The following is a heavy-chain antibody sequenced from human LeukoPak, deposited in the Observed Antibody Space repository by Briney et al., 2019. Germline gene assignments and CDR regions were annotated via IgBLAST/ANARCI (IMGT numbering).Heavy chain of an antibody. V-gene: IGHV3-23*01. Sequence: GGSLRLSCAASEFTFSSYTMNWVRQAPGKGLEWVSAISGSGVSTYYADSVKGRFTISRDNSKNTLYLQMNSLRVEDTAVYYCAKGLKTLGDYWGQGTLVTVSS. D-gene: IGHD3-16*01. CDR3: AKGLKTLGDY. CDR1: EFTFSSYT. J-gene: IGHJ4*02. CDR2: ISGSGVST.